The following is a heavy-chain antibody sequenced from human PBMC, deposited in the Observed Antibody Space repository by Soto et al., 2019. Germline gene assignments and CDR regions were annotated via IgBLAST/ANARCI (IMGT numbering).Heavy chain of an antibody. V-gene: IGHV4-30-4*01. D-gene: IGHD6-13*01. CDR2: IYYSGST. J-gene: IGHJ6*02. CDR1: GGSISSGDYY. Sequence: PSETLSLTCTVSGGSISSGDYYWSWIRQPPGKGLEWIGYIYYSGSTYYNPSLKSRVTISVDTSKNQFSLKLSSVTAADTAVYYCAKSGAAAGTGYYYYGMDVWGQGTTVTVS. CDR3: AKSGAAAGTGYYYYGMDV.